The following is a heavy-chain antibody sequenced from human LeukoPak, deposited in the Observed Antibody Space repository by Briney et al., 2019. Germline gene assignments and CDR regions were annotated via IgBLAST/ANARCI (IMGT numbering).Heavy chain of an antibody. Sequence: PGGSLRLSCAASGFTVSSNYMSWVRQAPGEGLEWVSVIYSGGNTYYADSVKGRFTISRDNSKNTLYLQMNSLRAEDTAWYYCARAPTSVASHFDYWGPGTLVTVSS. CDR2: IYSGGNT. J-gene: IGHJ4*02. CDR1: GFTVSSNY. V-gene: IGHV3-53*01. CDR3: ARAPTSVASHFDY.